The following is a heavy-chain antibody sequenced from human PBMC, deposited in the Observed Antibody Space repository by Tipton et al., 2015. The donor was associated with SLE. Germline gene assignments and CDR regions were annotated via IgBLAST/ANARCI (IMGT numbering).Heavy chain of an antibody. D-gene: IGHD3-22*01. CDR3: ARASLGSGYEHPDAFDI. Sequence: SLRLSCAASGFSFSDYGMHWVRQAPGKGLEWVSSITWNSGTLEYADSVKGRFTISRDNAKNTVFLQMNSLRVEDTAVYYCARASLGSGYEHPDAFDIWGQGTMVTVSS. V-gene: IGHV3-9*01. CDR1: GFSFSDYG. CDR2: ITWNSGTL. J-gene: IGHJ3*02.